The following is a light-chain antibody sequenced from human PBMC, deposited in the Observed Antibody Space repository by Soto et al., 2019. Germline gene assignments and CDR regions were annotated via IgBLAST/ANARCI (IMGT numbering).Light chain of an antibody. CDR1: QSVSSY. J-gene: IGKJ2*01. CDR2: DAS. Sequence: EIVLTQSPATLPLSPGERATLSCRASQSVSSYLAWYQQKPGQAPRLVIHDASNRANGIPARFSGSGSGTDFTLTISSLEPKDFAVYYCQQRSNWPRYTFGQGTKLEIK. V-gene: IGKV3-11*01. CDR3: QQRSNWPRYT.